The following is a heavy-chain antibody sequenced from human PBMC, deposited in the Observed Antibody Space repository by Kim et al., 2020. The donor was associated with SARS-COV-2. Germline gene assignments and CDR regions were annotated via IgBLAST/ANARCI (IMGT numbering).Heavy chain of an antibody. CDR3: ARAWDQNFDF. J-gene: IGHJ4*02. Sequence: ASVKVSCKASGYTFTSYWIHWVRQAPGQGLEWRGRINPRRANTRNAQNFRGRVTTTSDTSTSTAYMEMSSLRSEDTAVYYCARAWDQNFDFWGQGTLVTVSS. CDR1: GYTFTSYW. CDR2: INPRRANT. D-gene: IGHD1-26*01. V-gene: IGHV1-46*01.